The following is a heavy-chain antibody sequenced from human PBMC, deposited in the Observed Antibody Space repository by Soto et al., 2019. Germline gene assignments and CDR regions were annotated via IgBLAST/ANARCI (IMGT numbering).Heavy chain of an antibody. Sequence: GGSLRLSCAASGFTFSSYSMNWVRQAPGKGLEWVSYISSSSSTIYYADSVKGRFTISRDNAKNSLYLQMNSLRAEDTAVYYCARDARQEIDYYYYMDVWGKGTTVTVSS. CDR2: ISSSSSTI. CDR3: ARDARQEIDYYYYMDV. V-gene: IGHV3-48*01. CDR1: GFTFSSYS. J-gene: IGHJ6*03.